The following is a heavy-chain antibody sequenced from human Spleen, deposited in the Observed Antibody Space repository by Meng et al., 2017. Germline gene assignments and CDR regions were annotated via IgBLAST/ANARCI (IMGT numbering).Heavy chain of an antibody. D-gene: IGHD6-13*01. J-gene: IGHJ4*02. CDR3: ARDEDISAAGYLLGDF. CDR2: IDPKSDNT. Sequence: QVGAAVNKPGAQLKSSCKPSGHNFPDYRLHWVPRAPGQGLEWMGRIDPKSDNTHYAQKFQGRVTMTRDTSISTAYMELSGLRSDDTAVYYCARDEDISAAGYLLGDFWGQGTLVTVSS. CDR1: GHNFPDYR. V-gene: IGHV1-2*06.